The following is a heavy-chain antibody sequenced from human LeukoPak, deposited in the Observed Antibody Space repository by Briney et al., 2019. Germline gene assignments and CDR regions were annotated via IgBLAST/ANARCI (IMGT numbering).Heavy chain of an antibody. CDR3: ARDRYDSSGYGYYFDY. J-gene: IGHJ4*02. D-gene: IGHD3-22*01. CDR2: INAGNGNT. CDR1: GYTFTSYA. Sequence: ASVKVSCKASGYTFTSYATHWVRQAPGQRLEWMGWINAGNGNTKYSQKFQGRVTITRDTSASTAYMELSSLRSEDTAVYYCARDRYDSSGYGYYFDYWGQGTLVTVSS. V-gene: IGHV1-3*01.